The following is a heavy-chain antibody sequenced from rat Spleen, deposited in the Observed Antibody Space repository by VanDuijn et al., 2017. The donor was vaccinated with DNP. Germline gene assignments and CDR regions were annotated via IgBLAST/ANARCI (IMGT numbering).Heavy chain of an antibody. CDR1: GLNFSDYW. V-gene: IGHV4-2*01. Sequence: EVKLVESGGGLVQPGRSLKLSCPTSGLNFSDYWMGWVRQAPGKGLEWIGEINKDSSTINYSPSLKDEFTISRDNAQNTLYLQMSKLGSEDTAIYYCARLGWHGWFAYWGQGTLVTVSS. D-gene: IGHD1-11*01. CDR2: INKDSSTI. CDR3: ARLGWHGWFAY. J-gene: IGHJ3*01.